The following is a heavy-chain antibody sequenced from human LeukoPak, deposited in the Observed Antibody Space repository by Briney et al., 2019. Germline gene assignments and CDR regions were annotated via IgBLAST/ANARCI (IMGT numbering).Heavy chain of an antibody. CDR3: GRDLARGDSYYVDY. CDR2: ISYDGSNK. Sequence: PGGSLRLSCTASGFTFSGYGMHWVRQAPGKGLECVALISYDGSNKRYADSVKGRFTISRDDSKNTLYLQMDSLRTEDTAVYYCGRDLARGDSYYVDYWGQGTLVTVSS. V-gene: IGHV3-30*03. D-gene: IGHD2-21*02. J-gene: IGHJ4*02. CDR1: GFTFSGYG.